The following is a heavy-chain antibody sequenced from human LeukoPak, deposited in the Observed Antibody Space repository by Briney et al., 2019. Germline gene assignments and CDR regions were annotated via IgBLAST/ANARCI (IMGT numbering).Heavy chain of an antibody. CDR3: AGLVGRYSSGLYYYYFDY. D-gene: IGHD3-22*01. V-gene: IGHV4-4*02. J-gene: IGHJ4*02. Sequence: SETLSLTCTVSGDSINSLDLWSWVRQPPGKGLEWIGEMYLSGTTHSNPSVKSRVTISIDKSKNQSFLNLSSVTAADTAVYYCAGLVGRYSSGLYYYYFDYWGQGTLVTVSS. CDR1: GDSINSLDL. CDR2: MYLSGTT.